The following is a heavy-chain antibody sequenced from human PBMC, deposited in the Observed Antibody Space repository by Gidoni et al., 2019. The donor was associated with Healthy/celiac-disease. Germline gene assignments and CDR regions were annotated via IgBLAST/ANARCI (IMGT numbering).Heavy chain of an antibody. CDR1: GYTFTGDY. V-gene: IGHV1-2*02. J-gene: IGHJ3*02. D-gene: IGHD3-9*01. CDR2: INPNSGGT. Sequence: QVQLVQSGADVQKPRASVKVSCTASGYTFTGDYMHWVRQAPGHGLEWMGWINPNSGGTNYAQKFQGRVTMTRNTSISTAYMELSRLRSDDTAVYYCARATIEGAFDIWGQGTMVTVSS. CDR3: ARATIEGAFDI.